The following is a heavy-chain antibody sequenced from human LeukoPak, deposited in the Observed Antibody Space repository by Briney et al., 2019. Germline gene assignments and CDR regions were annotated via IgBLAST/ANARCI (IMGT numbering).Heavy chain of an antibody. D-gene: IGHD3-22*01. J-gene: IGHJ5*02. V-gene: IGHV4-31*03. Sequence: SQTLSLTCTVSGGSISSGGYYWSWIRQHPGKGLEWIGYIYYSGGTYYNPSLKSRVTISVDTSKNQFSLKLSSVTAADTAVYYCARDRRPYYYDSSGGDAWFDPWGQGTLVTVSS. CDR3: ARDRRPYYYDSSGGDAWFDP. CDR2: IYYSGGT. CDR1: GGSISSGGYY.